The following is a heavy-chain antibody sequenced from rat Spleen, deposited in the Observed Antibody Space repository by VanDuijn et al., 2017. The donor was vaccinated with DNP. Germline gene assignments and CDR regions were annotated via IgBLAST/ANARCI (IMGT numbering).Heavy chain of an antibody. CDR3: ARDLLRWRRGFAY. J-gene: IGHJ3*01. CDR2: ISYDGSST. CDR1: GFSFSNYD. D-gene: IGHD1-11*01. Sequence: EVQLVESGGGLVQPGRSMKLSCAASGFSFSNYDMAWVRQAPKKGLEWVATISYDGSSTYHRDSVKGRFTISRDNTENSLYLQMNSLKSEDTATYYCARDLLRWRRGFAYWGQGTLVTVSS. V-gene: IGHV5-7*01.